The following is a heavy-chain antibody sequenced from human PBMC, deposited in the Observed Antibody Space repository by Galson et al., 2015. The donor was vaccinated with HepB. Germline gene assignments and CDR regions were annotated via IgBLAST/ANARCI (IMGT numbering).Heavy chain of an antibody. CDR1: GYTFTGYY. J-gene: IGHJ3*02. Sequence: SVKVSCKASGYTFTGYYMHWVRQAPGQGLEWMGWINTNTGGTNYEQKFQGWVTMTRDTSISTAYMELSRLRSDDTAMYYCARYCSQSGGCSTADTFDIWGQGTMVTVSS. V-gene: IGHV1-2*04. CDR3: ARYCSQSGGCSTADTFDI. D-gene: IGHD2-15*01. CDR2: INTNTGGT.